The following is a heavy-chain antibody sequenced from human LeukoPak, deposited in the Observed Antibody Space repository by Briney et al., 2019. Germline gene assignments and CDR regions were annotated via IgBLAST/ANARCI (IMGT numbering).Heavy chain of an antibody. V-gene: IGHV4-59*08. Sequence: SETLSLTCTVSGGSISSYYWSWIRQPPGKGLGWIGYIYYSGSTNYNPSLKSRVTISVDTSKNQFSLKLSSVTAADTAVYYCARTWVSSGPNFNWYFDLWGRGTLVTVSS. CDR2: IYYSGST. D-gene: IGHD4/OR15-4a*01. CDR3: ARTWVSSGPNFNWYFDL. J-gene: IGHJ2*01. CDR1: GGSISSYY.